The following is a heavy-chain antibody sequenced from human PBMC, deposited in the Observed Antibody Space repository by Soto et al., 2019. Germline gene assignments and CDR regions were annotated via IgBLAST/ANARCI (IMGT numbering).Heavy chain of an antibody. CDR2: VKEDGSET. Sequence: EVQLVESGGGLVQPGGSLRLSCAASGFTFSNYWMSWVRQAPGKGLEWVANVKEDGSETYYVDSVRGRFTISRDNAKNSLLLQMNSLRAEDTAVYYCASRRITIFGVVIRDYGMDVWGQGTTVTVSS. J-gene: IGHJ6*02. D-gene: IGHD3-3*01. CDR1: GFTFSNYW. CDR3: ASRRITIFGVVIRDYGMDV. V-gene: IGHV3-7*01.